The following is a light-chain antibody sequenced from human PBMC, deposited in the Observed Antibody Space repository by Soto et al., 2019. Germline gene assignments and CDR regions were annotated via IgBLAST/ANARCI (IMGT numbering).Light chain of an antibody. V-gene: IGKV1-5*03. Sequence: DIPMTQSPSTLSAPVGDRVTITCRASQSISSWLAWYQQKPGKAPNLLIYKASSLESGVPSRFSGSGSGTEFTLTISSLQPDDFATYYCQQYNSYPGTFGQGTKVEIK. CDR2: KAS. J-gene: IGKJ1*01. CDR1: QSISSW. CDR3: QQYNSYPGT.